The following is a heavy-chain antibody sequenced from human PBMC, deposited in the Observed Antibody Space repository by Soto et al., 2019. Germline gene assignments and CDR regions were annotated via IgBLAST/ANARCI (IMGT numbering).Heavy chain of an antibody. CDR2: IYYSGST. Sequence: QVQLQESGPGLVKPSQTLSLTCTVSGGSISSGDYYWSWIRQPPGKGLEWIGYIYYSGSTYYNPSLKSRVTISVDTSKNQFSLKLSSVTAADTAVYYCVRAPTWTNNWFDPWGQGTLVTVSS. D-gene: IGHD3-3*01. J-gene: IGHJ5*02. V-gene: IGHV4-30-4*01. CDR3: VRAPTWTNNWFDP. CDR1: GGSISSGDYY.